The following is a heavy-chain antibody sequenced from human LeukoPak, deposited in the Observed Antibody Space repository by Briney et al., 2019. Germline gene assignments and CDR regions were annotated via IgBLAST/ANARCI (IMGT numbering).Heavy chain of an antibody. J-gene: IGHJ3*02. CDR2: INPSGGST. CDR3: ARDAIFGELDAFDI. V-gene: IGHV1-46*01. D-gene: IGHD3-3*01. CDR1: GYTFTSYY. Sequence: ASVKVSCKASGYTFTSYYMHWVQQAPGQGLEWMGIINPSGGSTSYAQKFQGRVTMTTDTSTSTAYMELRSLRSDDTAVYYCARDAIFGELDAFDIWGQGTMVTVSS.